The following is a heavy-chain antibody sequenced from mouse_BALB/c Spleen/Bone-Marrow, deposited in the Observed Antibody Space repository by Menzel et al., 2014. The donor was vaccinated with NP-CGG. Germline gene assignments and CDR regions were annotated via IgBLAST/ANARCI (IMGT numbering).Heavy chain of an antibody. J-gene: IGHJ2*01. CDR3: ARERYAGYYFDY. CDR2: INPSTGYT. V-gene: IGHV1-7*01. D-gene: IGHD2-3*01. CDR1: GYTFTSYW. Sequence: QVQLQQSEAELAKPGASVKMSCKASGYTFTSYWMHWVKQRPGQGLEWIGYINPSTGYTEYNQKFKDKATLAADKSSSTAYMQLSSLTSEDSAVYYCARERYAGYYFDYWGQGTTLTVSS.